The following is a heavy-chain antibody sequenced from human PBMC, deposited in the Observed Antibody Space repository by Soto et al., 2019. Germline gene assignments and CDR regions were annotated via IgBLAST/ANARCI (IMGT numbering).Heavy chain of an antibody. V-gene: IGHV3-64*01. CDR3: ARRARPDFYYMDV. J-gene: IGHJ6*03. CDR1: GITLSGYA. D-gene: IGHD6-6*01. CDR2: ISSNGVGT. Sequence: PGGSLRLSCAASGITLSGYAMGWVRQAPGKGLEYVSGISSNGVGTYYANSVQGRFTISRDNSKNTVYLQMGSLRPEDMAVYYCARRARPDFYYMDVWGKGTTVTVSS.